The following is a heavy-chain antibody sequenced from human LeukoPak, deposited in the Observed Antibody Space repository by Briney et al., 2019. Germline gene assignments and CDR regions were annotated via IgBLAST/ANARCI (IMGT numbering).Heavy chain of an antibody. CDR2: ISSSSSYI. D-gene: IGHD3-10*01. J-gene: IGHJ4*02. CDR1: GFTVSSNY. V-gene: IGHV3-21*01. CDR3: ARDSGMASYYFDY. Sequence: GGSLRLSCAASGFTVSSNYMSWVRQAPGKGLEWVSSISSSSSYIYYADSVKGRFTISRDNAKNSLYLQMNSLRAEDTAVYYCARDSGMASYYFDYWGQGTLVTVSS.